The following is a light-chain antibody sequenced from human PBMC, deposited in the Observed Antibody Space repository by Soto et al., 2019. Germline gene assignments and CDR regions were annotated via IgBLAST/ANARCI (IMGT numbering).Light chain of an antibody. V-gene: IGKV3D-15*01. Sequence: EIVMTQSPATLSVSPGERATLSCRASQSVSSNLAWYQQKPGQAPRLLIYGASTRANVIPARFRGSGSGTEFNLTISSLQSEDYAVYYCQQYNNWLTFGGGTKVEIK. CDR3: QQYNNWLT. CDR2: GAS. J-gene: IGKJ4*01. CDR1: QSVSSN.